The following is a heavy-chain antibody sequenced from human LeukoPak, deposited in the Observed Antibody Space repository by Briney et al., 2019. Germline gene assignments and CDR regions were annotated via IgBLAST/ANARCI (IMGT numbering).Heavy chain of an antibody. CDR3: ARDLSPKVGATHH. V-gene: IGHV1-2*02. D-gene: IGHD1-26*01. CDR2: INPNSGGT. J-gene: IGHJ4*02. Sequence: ASVKVSCKASGYTFTGYYMHWVRQAPGQGLEWMGWINPNSGGTNYAQKSQGRVTMTRDTSISTAYMELSRLRSDDTAVYYCARDLSPKVGATHHWGQGTLVTVSS. CDR1: GYTFTGYY.